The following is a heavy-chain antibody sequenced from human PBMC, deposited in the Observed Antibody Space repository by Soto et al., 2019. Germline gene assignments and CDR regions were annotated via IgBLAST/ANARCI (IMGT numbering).Heavy chain of an antibody. Sequence: PGGSLRLSCAASGFTFNSYAMNWVRQAPGKGVEWVSTISGNGGSTYYGDSVKGRFTISRDNSKNTLHLQMNSLRAEDTAVYYCAKDGIHYDSIDSWGQGTLVTVSS. D-gene: IGHD3-22*01. J-gene: IGHJ4*02. CDR2: ISGNGGST. CDR1: GFTFNSYA. V-gene: IGHV3-23*01. CDR3: AKDGIHYDSIDS.